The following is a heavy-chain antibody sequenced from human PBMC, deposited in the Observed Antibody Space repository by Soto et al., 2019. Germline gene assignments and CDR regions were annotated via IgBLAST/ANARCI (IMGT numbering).Heavy chain of an antibody. Sequence: ASVKVSCKASGYTFTSYYMHWVRQAPGQGLEWMGIINPSGGSTSYAQKFQGRVTMTRDTSTSTVYMELSSLRSEDTAVYYCARGGIVGAADYYYGMDVWGQGTTVTVSS. CDR3: ARGGIVGAADYYYGMDV. J-gene: IGHJ6*02. D-gene: IGHD1-26*01. CDR1: GYTFTSYY. V-gene: IGHV1-46*03. CDR2: INPSGGST.